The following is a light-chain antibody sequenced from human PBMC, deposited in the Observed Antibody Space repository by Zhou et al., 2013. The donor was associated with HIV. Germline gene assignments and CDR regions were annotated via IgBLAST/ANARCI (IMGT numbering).Light chain of an antibody. V-gene: IGKV1-5*03. Sequence: DIQMTQSPSTLSASVGDRVTITCRASQSTTNYLAWYQQKPGKAPKLLIHKASISQSGVPSRFSGSGSGTEFTLTISSLQPDDSATYYCQQANSFPWTFGQGTRVEIK. CDR3: QQANSFPWT. CDR1: QSTTNY. J-gene: IGKJ1*01. CDR2: KAS.